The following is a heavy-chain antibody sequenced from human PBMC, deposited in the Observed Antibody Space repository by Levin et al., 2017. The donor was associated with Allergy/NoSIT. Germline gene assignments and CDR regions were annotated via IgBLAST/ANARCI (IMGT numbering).Heavy chain of an antibody. D-gene: IGHD3-16*01. Sequence: NSGGSLRLSCAASGLTLSNAWMTWVRQAPGKGLEWVGRIKSKSDGGTTDYGAPGKGRFTISRDDSKNTLYLEMNSLKTEDTAVYYCSAGGGYLGDWGQGTLVIVSS. CDR2: IKSKSDGGTT. V-gene: IGHV3-15*01. CDR3: SAGGGYLGD. J-gene: IGHJ4*02. CDR1: GLTLSNAW.